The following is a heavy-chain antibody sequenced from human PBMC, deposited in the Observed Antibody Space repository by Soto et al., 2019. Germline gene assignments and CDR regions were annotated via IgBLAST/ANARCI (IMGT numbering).Heavy chain of an antibody. J-gene: IGHJ4*02. Sequence: QVHLVQSGAEVKKPGASVKVSCKGSGYAFNTYGITWVRQAPGQGLEWMGWISAHNGNTNYAQKLQGRVTVTRDTSTSTAYMELRSLGADDTAGYYCARGRYGDYWGQGALGTVSS. V-gene: IGHV1-18*01. CDR1: GYAFNTYG. CDR2: ISAHNGNT. CDR3: ARGRYGDY. D-gene: IGHD1-1*01.